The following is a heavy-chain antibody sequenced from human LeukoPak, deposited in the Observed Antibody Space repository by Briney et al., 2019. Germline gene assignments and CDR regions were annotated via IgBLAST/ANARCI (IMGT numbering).Heavy chain of an antibody. CDR2: INHSGST. V-gene: IGHV4-34*01. CDR3: ASGSGGRSPSYWYFDL. J-gene: IGHJ2*01. CDR1: GGSFSGYY. D-gene: IGHD3-10*01. Sequence: SETLSLTCAVYGGSFSGYYWSWTRQPPGKGLEWIGEINHSGSTNYNPSLKSRVTISVDTPKNQFSLKLSSVTAADTAVYYCASGSGGRSPSYWYFDLWGRGTLVTVSS.